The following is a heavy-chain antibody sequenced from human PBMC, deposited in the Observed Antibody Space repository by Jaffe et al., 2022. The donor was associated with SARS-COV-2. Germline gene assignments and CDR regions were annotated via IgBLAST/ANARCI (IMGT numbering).Heavy chain of an antibody. CDR3: ARDNYYGSGSYYSHRDRLGWFDP. D-gene: IGHD3-10*01. Sequence: QVQLVQSGAEVKKPGASVKVSCKASGYTFTSYAMHWVRQAPGQRLEWMGWINAGNGNTKYSQKFQGRVTITRDTSASTAYMELSSLRSEDTAVYYCARDNYYGSGSYYSHRDRLGWFDPWGQGTLVTVSS. CDR1: GYTFTSYA. CDR2: INAGNGNT. J-gene: IGHJ5*02. V-gene: IGHV1-3*01.